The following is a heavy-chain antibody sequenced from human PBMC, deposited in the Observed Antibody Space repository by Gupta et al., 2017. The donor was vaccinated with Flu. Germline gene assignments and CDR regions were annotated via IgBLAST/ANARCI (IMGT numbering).Heavy chain of an antibody. V-gene: IGHV3-30*18. D-gene: IGHD5-24*01. J-gene: IGHJ6*02. CDR2: ISYDGSNK. CDR3: AKDWKWNYNNYGMNV. Sequence: QEQVVESGGGVVQPGRSLRLSCAASGFSFSNYGMHWVRQAPGKGLEWVAVISYDGSNKYYADAVKGRFTISRDNSKNTLYLQMNSLRTKDTAVYHCAKDWKWNYNNYGMNVWGQGTTVTVSS. CDR1: GFSFSNYG.